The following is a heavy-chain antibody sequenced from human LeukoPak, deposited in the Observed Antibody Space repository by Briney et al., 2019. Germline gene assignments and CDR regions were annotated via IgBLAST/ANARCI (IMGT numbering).Heavy chain of an antibody. CDR3: ARVHSGSYYTYYYYYMDV. V-gene: IGHV3-7*01. D-gene: IGHD1-26*01. CDR2: IKQDGSEK. J-gene: IGHJ6*03. CDR1: GFTFSSYW. Sequence: GGSLKLSCAASGFTFSSYWMSWVRQAPGKGLEWVANIKQDGSEKYYVDSVKGRFTISRDNAKNSLYLQMNSLRAEDTAVYYCARVHSGSYYTYYYYYMDVWGKGTTVTVSS.